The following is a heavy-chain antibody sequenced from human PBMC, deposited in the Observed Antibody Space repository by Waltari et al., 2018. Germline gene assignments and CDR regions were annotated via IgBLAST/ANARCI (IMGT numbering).Heavy chain of an antibody. CDR2: IIPIFGTT. CDR1: GGSFSMFD. Sequence: QVQLVQSGPEVRKPGSSVKVSCKAPGGSFSMFDSTWVRQAPGQGLEWMGGIIPIFGTTNYAQNFQSRVTITADESTNTAYMELSGLGSEDTAVYYCATVQKGGLRIRESTQDKWFDPWGQGTLVTVSS. CDR3: ATVQKGGLRIRESTQDKWFDP. V-gene: IGHV1-69*01. J-gene: IGHJ5*02. D-gene: IGHD2-21*02.